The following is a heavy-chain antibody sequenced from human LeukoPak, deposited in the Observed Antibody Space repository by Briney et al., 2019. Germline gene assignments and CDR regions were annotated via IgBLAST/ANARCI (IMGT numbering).Heavy chain of an antibody. CDR2: ILYDGSNK. V-gene: IGHV3-30*18. CDR1: GFTFSSYG. J-gene: IGHJ6*03. CDR3: AKDKSYNYNYMDV. Sequence: PGTSLRLSCAASGFTFSSYGMHWVRQAPGKGLEWVAVILYDGSNKYYADSVKGRFTISRDNSKNTLYLQMNSLRAEDTAVYYCAKDKSYNYNYMDVWGKGTTVTVSS.